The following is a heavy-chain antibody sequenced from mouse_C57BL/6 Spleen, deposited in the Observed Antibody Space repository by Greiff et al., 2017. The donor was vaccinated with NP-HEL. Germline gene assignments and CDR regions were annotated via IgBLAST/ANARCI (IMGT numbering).Heavy chain of an antibody. CDR3: ARRDWDGGAMDY. Sequence: EVQLQQSGPELVKPGASVKIPCKASGYTFTDYNMDWVKQSHGKSLEWIGDINPNNGGTIYNQKFKGKATLTVDKSSSTAYMELRSLTSEDTAVYYCARRDWDGGAMDYWGQGTSVTVSS. V-gene: IGHV1-18*01. D-gene: IGHD4-1*01. CDR2: INPNNGGT. CDR1: GYTFTDYN. J-gene: IGHJ4*01.